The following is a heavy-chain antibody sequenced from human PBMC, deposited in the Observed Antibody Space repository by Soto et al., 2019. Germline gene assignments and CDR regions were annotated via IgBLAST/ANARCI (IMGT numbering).Heavy chain of an antibody. J-gene: IGHJ4*01. CDR1: GYTFTDYD. Sequence: QVQLVQSGAEVKTPGASVKVSCKASGYTFTDYDINWVRQAPGQWLEWVGRMNPSSGKTDYAQNFQDRVTMTRDTSISTAYLELSNLGYEDTDVFYCSTWGRDGWYTGFFWGHGTLVTGAS. V-gene: IGHV1-8*01. CDR2: MNPSSGKT. CDR3: STWGRDGWYTGFF. D-gene: IGHD6-19*01.